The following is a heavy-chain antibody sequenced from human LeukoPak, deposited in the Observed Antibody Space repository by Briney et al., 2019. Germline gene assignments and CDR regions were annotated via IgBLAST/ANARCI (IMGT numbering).Heavy chain of an antibody. CDR1: GGSIGSSSNY. V-gene: IGHV4-39*01. CDR2: IYYSGST. J-gene: IGHJ4*02. D-gene: IGHD2-2*01. Sequence: SETLSVTCTVSGGSIGSSSNYWGWIRQPPGKGLEWIGSIYYSGSTYYNPSLKSRVTISVDTSKNQFSLKLSSVTAADTAVYYCASVLKYQLLYYFDYWGQGTLVTVSS. CDR3: ASVLKYQLLYYFDY.